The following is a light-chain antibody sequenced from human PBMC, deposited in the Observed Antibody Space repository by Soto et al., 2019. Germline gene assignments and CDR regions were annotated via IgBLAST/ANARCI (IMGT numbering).Light chain of an antibody. CDR2: AAS. CDR1: QDITSY. Sequence: QLTQSPSSLSASVGDRVTITCRASQDITSYLAWYQQKPGKAPKLLIYAASTLQSGVPSRFSGSGSGTDFTLTISRLQPEDFATYYCQQLNSYPLTFAGGTKVEIK. V-gene: IGKV1-9*01. CDR3: QQLNSYPLT. J-gene: IGKJ4*01.